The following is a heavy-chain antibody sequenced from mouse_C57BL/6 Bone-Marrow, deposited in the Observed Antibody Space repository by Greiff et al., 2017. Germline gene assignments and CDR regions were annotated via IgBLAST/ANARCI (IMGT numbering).Heavy chain of an antibody. Sequence: EVMLVESGGGLVKPGGSLKLSCAASGFTFSSYTMSWVRQTPEKRLEWVATISGGGGNTYYPDSVKGRFTIARDNAKNTLYLQMSSLRSEDTALYYCARHGFITTVVDFDYWGQGTTLTVSS. CDR3: ARHGFITTVVDFDY. V-gene: IGHV5-9*01. CDR2: ISGGGGNT. CDR1: GFTFSSYT. D-gene: IGHD1-1*01. J-gene: IGHJ2*01.